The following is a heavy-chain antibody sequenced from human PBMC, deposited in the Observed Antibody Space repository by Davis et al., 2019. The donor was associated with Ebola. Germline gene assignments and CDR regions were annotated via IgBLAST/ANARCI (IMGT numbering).Heavy chain of an antibody. V-gene: IGHV3-11*01. D-gene: IGHD2-21*01. CDR2: ISSSGSTK. CDR1: RFTFSDYY. Sequence: GESLKISCAASRFTFSDYYMSWIRQAPGKGLEWVSHISSSGSTKYYANSVKGRFTVSRDNTKDSLYLQIESLRAEDTAVYYCAREEALQVMLYWGQGTLVTVSS. J-gene: IGHJ4*02. CDR3: AREEALQVMLY.